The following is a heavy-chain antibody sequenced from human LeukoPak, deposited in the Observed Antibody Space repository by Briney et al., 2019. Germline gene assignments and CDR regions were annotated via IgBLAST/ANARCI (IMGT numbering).Heavy chain of an antibody. V-gene: IGHV3-33*01. CDR2: IWYDGSDK. Sequence: PGGSLRLSCATSGFTFSSYGMHWVRQAPGKGLEWVAIIWYDGSDKYYADSVKGRFTISRDKSKNTLYLQMNSLRAEDTAVYYCARGARAGAYFDYWGQGTLVTVSS. J-gene: IGHJ4*02. D-gene: IGHD1-26*01. CDR1: GFTFSSYG. CDR3: ARGARAGAYFDY.